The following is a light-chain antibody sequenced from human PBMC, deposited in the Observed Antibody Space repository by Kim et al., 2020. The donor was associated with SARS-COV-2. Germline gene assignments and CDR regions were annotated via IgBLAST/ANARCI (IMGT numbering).Light chain of an antibody. CDR3: QQYYSTPPS. Sequence: RATRNRKSSQNVLDNSNNKNYLACYQQNPGQAPTPLISWASIRESVVSDRFSGSGSETDFTLTFSSTQAEDVAVYYCQQYYSTPPSFGQGTKLEI. J-gene: IGKJ2*03. V-gene: IGKV4-1*01. CDR1: QNVLDNSNNKNY. CDR2: WAS.